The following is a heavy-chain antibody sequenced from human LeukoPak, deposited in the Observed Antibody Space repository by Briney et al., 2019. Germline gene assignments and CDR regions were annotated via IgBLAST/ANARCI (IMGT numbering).Heavy chain of an antibody. J-gene: IGHJ4*02. V-gene: IGHV4-59*01. CDR3: ASSPLLYSSSWYYFDY. CDR2: IYYSGST. Sequence: SETLSLTCTVSGDSISSYYWSWIRQPPGKGLEWIGYIYYSGSTNYNPSLKSRVTISVDTSKNQFSLKLSSVTAADTAVYYCASSPLLYSSSWYYFDYWGQGTLVTVSS. D-gene: IGHD6-13*01. CDR1: GDSISSYY.